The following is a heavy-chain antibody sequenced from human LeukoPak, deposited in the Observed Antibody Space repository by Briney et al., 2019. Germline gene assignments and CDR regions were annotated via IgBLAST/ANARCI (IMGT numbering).Heavy chain of an antibody. V-gene: IGHV4-39*01. D-gene: IGHD3-9*01. CDR2: MSYSGGT. J-gene: IGHJ3*02. CDR1: GGSITSSSYY. CDR3: ARHRRNYDILTGYYAGPLDI. Sequence: SETLSLTCTVSGGSITSSSYYWGWIRQPPGKGLEWIGSMSYSGGTYYNPSLKSRLTISLHTSKNQFSLTLSSVTAADTAVYYCARHRRNYDILTGYYAGPLDIWGQGTKVTVSS.